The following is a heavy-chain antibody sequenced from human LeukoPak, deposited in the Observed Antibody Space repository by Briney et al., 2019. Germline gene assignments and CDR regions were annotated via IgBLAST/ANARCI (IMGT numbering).Heavy chain of an antibody. CDR3: ARPKSAWSSHWYFEL. CDR1: GFTFSDYY. J-gene: IGHJ2*01. V-gene: IGHV3-11*03. CDR2: ISTTGSYI. D-gene: IGHD6-19*01. Sequence: GGPLRLSCAASGFTFSDYYMSWIRQAPGKGLEWVSYISTTGSYINDADSVKGRFTISRDNAKNSLYLQLNSLRVDGTAVYYCARPKSAWSSHWYFELWGRGTLVTVSS.